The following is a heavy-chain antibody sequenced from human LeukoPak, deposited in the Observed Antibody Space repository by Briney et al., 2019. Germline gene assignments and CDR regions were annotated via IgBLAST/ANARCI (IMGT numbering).Heavy chain of an antibody. D-gene: IGHD6-19*01. Sequence: EGSLRLSCAASGITFSTYWMSWVRQAPGKGLEWLANIKQDGSEKYYLDSVKGRFTISRDNAKNSLYLQMNSLRPEDTAVYYCATTEHWLPQGVDYWGQGTLVTVSS. CDR1: GITFSTYW. CDR2: IKQDGSEK. CDR3: ATTEHWLPQGVDY. V-gene: IGHV3-7*01. J-gene: IGHJ4*02.